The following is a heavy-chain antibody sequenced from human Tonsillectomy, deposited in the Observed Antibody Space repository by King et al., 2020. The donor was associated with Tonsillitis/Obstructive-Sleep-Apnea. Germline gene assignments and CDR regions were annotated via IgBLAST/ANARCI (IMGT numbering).Heavy chain of an antibody. CDR2: LKSKTDGGTT. CDR3: TTRFIEYCRGGACYYGLDV. D-gene: IGHD2-15*01. J-gene: IGHJ6*02. CDR1: GFAFNKAW. Sequence: QLVESGGGLVKPGGSLRLSCVASGFAFNKAWMNWVRQAPGKGLEWVGRLKSKTDGGTTDYAAPVKGRFTISRDDTKNTLYLQMNSLKIEDTAVYYCTTRFIEYCRGGACYYGLDVWGQGTAVTVSS. V-gene: IGHV3-15*07.